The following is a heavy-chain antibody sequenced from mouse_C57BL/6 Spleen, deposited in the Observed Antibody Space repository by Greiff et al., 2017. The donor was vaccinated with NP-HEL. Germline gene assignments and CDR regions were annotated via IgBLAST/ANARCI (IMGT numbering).Heavy chain of an antibody. CDR1: GYTFTSYW. CDR2: IYPGSGST. V-gene: IGHV1-55*01. D-gene: IGHD2-3*01. Sequence: VKLQQPGAELVKPGASVKMSCKASGYTFTSYWITWVKQRPGQGLEWIGDIYPGSGSTNYNEKFKSKATLTVDTSSSTAYMQLSSLTSEDSAVYYCARKRDGYQYFDVWGTGTTVTVSS. J-gene: IGHJ1*03. CDR3: ARKRDGYQYFDV.